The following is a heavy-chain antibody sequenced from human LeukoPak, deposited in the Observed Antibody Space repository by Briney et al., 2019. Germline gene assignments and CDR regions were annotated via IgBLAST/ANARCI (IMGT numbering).Heavy chain of an antibody. CDR2: ISAYNGNT. CDR3: ARFHCSGGSCYPRGY. CDR1: GYTFTSYG. V-gene: IGHV1-18*01. Sequence: GESLKISCKASGYTFTSYGISWVRQAPGQGLEWMGWISAYNGNTNYAQKLQGRVTMTTDTSTSTAYMELRSLRSDDTAVYYCARFHCSGGSCYPRGYWGQGTLVTVSS. D-gene: IGHD2-15*01. J-gene: IGHJ4*02.